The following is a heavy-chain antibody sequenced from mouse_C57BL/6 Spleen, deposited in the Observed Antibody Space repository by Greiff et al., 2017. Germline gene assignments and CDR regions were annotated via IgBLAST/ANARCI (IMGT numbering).Heavy chain of an antibody. D-gene: IGHD3-3*01. CDR3: ARLEGHEDFDY. J-gene: IGHJ2*01. V-gene: IGHV1-81*01. CDR1: GYTFTSYG. Sequence: LVESGAELARPGASVKLSCKASGYTFTSYGISWVKQRTGQGLEWIGEIYPRSGNTYYNEKFKGKATLTADKSSSAAYMELRRLTSEDSAVYFCARLEGHEDFDYRGQGITLTVSS. CDR2: IYPRSGNT.